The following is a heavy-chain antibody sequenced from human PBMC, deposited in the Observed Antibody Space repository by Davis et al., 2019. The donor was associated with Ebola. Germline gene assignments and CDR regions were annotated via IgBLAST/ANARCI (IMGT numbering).Heavy chain of an antibody. D-gene: IGHD6-19*01. V-gene: IGHV3-23*01. CDR1: RFTFSAYA. CDR2: ITGPGGTT. CDR3: AREIGGSGWYSVDY. Sequence: GESLKISCVVSRFTFSAYAMAWVRQAPGKGLQWVSTITGPGGTTYYADSVKGRFGISRDNSKNMLYLEMNSLRAEDTALYYCAREIGGSGWYSVDYWGQGTLVTVSS. J-gene: IGHJ4*02.